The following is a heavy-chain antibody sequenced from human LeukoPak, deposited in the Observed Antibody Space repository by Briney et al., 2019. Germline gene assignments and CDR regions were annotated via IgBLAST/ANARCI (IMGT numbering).Heavy chain of an antibody. CDR1: GFTFSSYA. D-gene: IGHD5-12*01. CDR2: IIVSGGST. Sequence: PGGSLRLSCAASGFTFSSYAMSAVREAPGKGLERVSSIIVSGGSTYYAYSVKGRFTISRDNSKNTLYLQMNSLRAEDTAVYSCARGGGIYGDYFIDYWGQGTLVTVSS. CDR3: ARGGGIYGDYFIDY. J-gene: IGHJ4*02. V-gene: IGHV3-23*01.